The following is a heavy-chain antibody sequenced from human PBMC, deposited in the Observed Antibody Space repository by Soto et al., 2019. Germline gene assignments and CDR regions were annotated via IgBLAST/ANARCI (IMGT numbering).Heavy chain of an antibody. J-gene: IGHJ4*02. D-gene: IGHD6-19*01. V-gene: IGHV1-18*04. CDR3: ARSLGLSSGWLIIDY. Sequence: VASVKVSCKASGYTFTSYGISWVRQAPGQGLEWMGWISAYNGNTNYAQKLQGRVTMTTDTSTSTAYMELRSLRSDDTAVYYCARSLGLSSGWLIIDYWGQGTLVTVSS. CDR1: GYTFTSYG. CDR2: ISAYNGNT.